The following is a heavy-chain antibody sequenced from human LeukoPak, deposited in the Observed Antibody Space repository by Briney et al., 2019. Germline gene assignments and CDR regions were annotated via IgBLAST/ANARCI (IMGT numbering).Heavy chain of an antibody. Sequence: SVKVSCKASGYTFTGYYMHWVRQAPGQGLEWMGWINPNSGGTNYAQKFQGRVTMTRDTSISTAYMELSRLRSDDTAVYYCAREWGYCSSTSCPPWFDPWGQGTLVTVSS. D-gene: IGHD2-2*01. V-gene: IGHV1-2*02. CDR1: GYTFTGYY. CDR2: INPNSGGT. J-gene: IGHJ5*02. CDR3: AREWGYCSSTSCPPWFDP.